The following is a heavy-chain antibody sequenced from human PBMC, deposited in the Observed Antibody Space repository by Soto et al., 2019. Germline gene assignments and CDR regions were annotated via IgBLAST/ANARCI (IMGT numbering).Heavy chain of an antibody. Sequence: QVQLVQSGAEMKTPGASVKVSCMASDYTFGSYGISWVRQAPGQGLEWMGWISAYTGDTNQAQSLHGRLTMTTETSTSTAYMELRSLRSDDTAMYYCARDYFGSGRSKFDYWGQGTLVTVSS. D-gene: IGHD3-10*01. J-gene: IGHJ4*02. CDR2: ISAYTGDT. CDR3: ARDYFGSGRSKFDY. V-gene: IGHV1-18*01. CDR1: DYTFGSYG.